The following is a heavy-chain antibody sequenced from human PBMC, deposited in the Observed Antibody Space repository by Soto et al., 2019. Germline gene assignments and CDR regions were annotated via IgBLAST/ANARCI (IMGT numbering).Heavy chain of an antibody. CDR2: ISYDGTNR. CDR3: AKDQSGYDHYAMDV. CDR1: GFTFSSYG. J-gene: IGHJ6*02. Sequence: QVQLVESGGGVVQPGRSLRLSCAASGFTFSSYGMHWVRQAPCKGLEWVAVISYDGTNRNHAESVKGRFTISRDNSKNTLHLQMNSLISEDTAVYYCAKDQSGYDHYAMDVWGQGTAVTVSS. D-gene: IGHD3-3*01. V-gene: IGHV3-30*18.